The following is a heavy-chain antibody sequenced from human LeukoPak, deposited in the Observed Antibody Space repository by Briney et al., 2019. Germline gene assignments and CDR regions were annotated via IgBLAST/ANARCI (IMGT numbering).Heavy chain of an antibody. J-gene: IGHJ5*01. D-gene: IGHD3-22*01. CDR2: ISWNSGSI. CDR1: GFTFDDYA. V-gene: IGHV3-9*01. CDR3: AKDIRGDYYDSSGYSDS. Sequence: GGSLRLSCAASGFTFDDYAMHWVRQAPGKGLEWVSGISWNSGSIGYADSVKGRFTISRDNAKNSLYLQMNSLRAEDTALYYCAKDIRGDYYDSSGYSDSWGQGTLVTVSS.